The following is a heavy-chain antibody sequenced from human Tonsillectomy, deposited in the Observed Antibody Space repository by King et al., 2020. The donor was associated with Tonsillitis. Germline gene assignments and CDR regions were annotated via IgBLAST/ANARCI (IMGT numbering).Heavy chain of an antibody. Sequence: QLVQSGRGLVQPGGSLRLSCAGSGFIFSGFEMNWVRQAPGKGLEWLSYISSSGRTTFYADSVKGRFTISRDNAKNSLYLQMNSLRAEDTALYYCARGNDRSYYFDYWGQGTLVTVSS. J-gene: IGHJ4*02. CDR3: ARGNDRSYYFDY. CDR1: GFIFSGFE. D-gene: IGHD1-1*01. CDR2: ISSSGRTT. V-gene: IGHV3-48*03.